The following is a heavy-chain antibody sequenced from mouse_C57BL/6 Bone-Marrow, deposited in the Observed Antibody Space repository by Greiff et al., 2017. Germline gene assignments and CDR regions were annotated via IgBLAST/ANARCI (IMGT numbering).Heavy chain of an antibody. CDR2: IDPSDTST. V-gene: IGHV1-59*01. CDR1: DYTFTTYW. J-gene: IGHJ3*01. CDR3: ARVVAEGFAY. D-gene: IGHD1-1*01. Sequence: QVQLQQPGAELVRPGTSVKLSCKASDYTFTTYWMHWVKQRPGQGLEWIGVIDPSDTSTNYNQKFKGKATLTVDTSSSTAYMQLSSLISEDSAVYYCARVVAEGFAYWGQGTLVTVSA.